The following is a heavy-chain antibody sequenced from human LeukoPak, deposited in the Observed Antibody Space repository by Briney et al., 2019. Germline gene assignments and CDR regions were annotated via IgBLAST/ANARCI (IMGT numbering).Heavy chain of an antibody. Sequence: ASVKVSCKASGYTFTSYDINWVRQATGQGLEWMGWMNPNSGNTGYAQKFQGRVTMTRNTSISTAYMELSSLRSEDAAVYYCARAGGYCGRISCPYYFDYWGQGSLVAVSS. V-gene: IGHV1-8*01. J-gene: IGHJ4*02. CDR2: MNPNSGNT. D-gene: IGHD2-15*01. CDR3: ARAGGYCGRISCPYYFDY. CDR1: GYTFTSYD.